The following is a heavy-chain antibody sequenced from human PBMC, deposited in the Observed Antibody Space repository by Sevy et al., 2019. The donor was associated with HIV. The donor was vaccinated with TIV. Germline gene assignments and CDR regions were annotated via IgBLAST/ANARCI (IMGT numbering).Heavy chain of an antibody. Sequence: GGSLRLSCAASGFTFGSYGMHWVRQAPGKGLEWLAVIWFDGSNQYYGDSVKGRFTISRDNSKNTVYLHMNSLRVDDTAVYYCARESGSDWYLDFWGQGTLVTVSS. CDR1: GFTFGSYG. D-gene: IGHD6-19*01. J-gene: IGHJ4*02. CDR2: IWFDGSNQ. V-gene: IGHV3-33*01. CDR3: ARESGSDWYLDF.